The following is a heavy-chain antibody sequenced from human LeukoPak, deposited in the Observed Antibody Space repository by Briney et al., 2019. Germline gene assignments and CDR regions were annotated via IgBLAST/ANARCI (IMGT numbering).Heavy chain of an antibody. CDR3: ARGYCSGGSCYSGPDAFDI. Sequence: SETLSLTCTVSGGSISSYYWSWIRQPPGKGLEWIGYIYYSGSTNYNPSLKSRVTISVDTSKNQFSLKLSSVTAADTAVYYCARGYCSGGSCYSGPDAFDIWGQGTMVTVSS. CDR1: GGSISSYY. J-gene: IGHJ3*02. V-gene: IGHV4-59*01. CDR2: IYYSGST. D-gene: IGHD2-15*01.